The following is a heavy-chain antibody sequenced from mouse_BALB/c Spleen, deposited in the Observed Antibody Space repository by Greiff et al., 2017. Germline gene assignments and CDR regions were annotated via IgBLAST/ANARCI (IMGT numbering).Heavy chain of an antibody. CDR1: GFTFSSFG. J-gene: IGHJ4*01. CDR3: AREIITTAPYAMDY. CDR2: ISSGSSTI. Sequence: EVKLVESGGGLVQPGGSRKLSCAASGFTFSSFGMHWVRQAPEKGLEWVAYISSGSSTIYYADTVKGRFTISRDNPKNTLFLQMTSLRSEDTAMYYCAREIITTAPYAMDYWGQGTSVTVSS. D-gene: IGHD1-2*01. V-gene: IGHV5-17*02.